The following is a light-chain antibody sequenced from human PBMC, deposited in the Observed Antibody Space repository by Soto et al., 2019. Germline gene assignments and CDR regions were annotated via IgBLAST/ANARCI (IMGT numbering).Light chain of an antibody. CDR3: QPSYSTPLT. V-gene: IGKV1-39*01. Sequence: DIQMTQSPSSLSASVGDRVTITCLASQSISSYLNWYQQKPGKAPKLLIYAASSLQSGVPSRFSGSGSGTDFTLTISSLQPEDFATYYCQPSYSTPLTFGQGTKLEIK. J-gene: IGKJ2*01. CDR2: AAS. CDR1: QSISSY.